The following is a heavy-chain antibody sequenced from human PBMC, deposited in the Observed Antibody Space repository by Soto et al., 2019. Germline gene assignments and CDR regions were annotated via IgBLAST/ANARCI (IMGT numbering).Heavy chain of an antibody. CDR2: ISSGSSTI. CDR1: GFTFSSYS. D-gene: IGHD3-22*01. Sequence: PGGSLRLSCAASGFTFSSYSMNWVRQAPGKGLEWVSYISSGSSTIYYADSVKGRFTISRDNAKNSLYLQMNSLRDEDTAVYYCARDYYESSGYSYYCCQGTLVTVSS. V-gene: IGHV3-48*02. CDR3: ARDYYESSGYSYY. J-gene: IGHJ4*02.